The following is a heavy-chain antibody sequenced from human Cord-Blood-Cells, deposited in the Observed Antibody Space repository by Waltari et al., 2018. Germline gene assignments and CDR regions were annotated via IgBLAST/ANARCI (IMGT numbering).Heavy chain of an antibody. Sequence: QVQLVESGGGVVQPGRSLRLSCVASGFTFSSYGMHWVRQAPGKGLGWVAVISYDGSNKYYADSVKGRFTISRDNSKNTLYLQMNSLRAEDTAVYYCAKDRDGGNFDYWGQGTLVTVSS. CDR3: AKDRDGGNFDY. CDR1: GFTFSSYG. V-gene: IGHV3-30*18. CDR2: ISYDGSNK. D-gene: IGHD3-16*01. J-gene: IGHJ4*02.